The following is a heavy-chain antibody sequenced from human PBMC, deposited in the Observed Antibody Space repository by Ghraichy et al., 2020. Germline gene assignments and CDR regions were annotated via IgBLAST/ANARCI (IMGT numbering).Heavy chain of an antibody. J-gene: IGHJ5*02. D-gene: IGHD3-9*01. CDR2: IYYSGST. Sequence: GSLRLSCTVSGGSISSSSYYWGWIRQPPGKGLEWIGSIYYSGSTYYNPSLKSRVTISVDTSKNQFSLKLSSVTAADTAVYYCASHLASARFDWLYPTTSFDPWGQGTLVTVSS. CDR3: ASHLASARFDWLYPTTSFDP. V-gene: IGHV4-39*01. CDR1: GGSISSSSYY.